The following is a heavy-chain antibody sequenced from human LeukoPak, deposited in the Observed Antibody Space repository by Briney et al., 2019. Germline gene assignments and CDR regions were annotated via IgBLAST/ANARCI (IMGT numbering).Heavy chain of an antibody. CDR3: ARESLYGVVDY. V-gene: IGHV4-38-2*02. D-gene: IGHD4-17*01. Sequence: SETLSLTXTVSGYSISSGYYWGWIRQPPGKGLEWIGSIYHSGSTYYNPSLKSRVTISVDTSKNQFSLKLSSVTAADTAVYYCARESLYGVVDYWGQGTLATVSS. CDR1: GYSISSGYY. J-gene: IGHJ4*02. CDR2: IYHSGST.